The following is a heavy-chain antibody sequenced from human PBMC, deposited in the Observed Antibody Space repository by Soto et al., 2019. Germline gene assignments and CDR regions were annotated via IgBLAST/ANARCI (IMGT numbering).Heavy chain of an antibody. Sequence: EVQLVESGGGLVQPGGSLRLTCAASGFTFRSLDFHWVRQATGKGLEWVATIGTIGDTYYPVSVKGRFTVSRENANSSVSLQLDSLRVGDTAVYFCVRGQEVGAHFFDSWGQGTPVTVSS. CDR3: VRGQEVGAHFFDS. D-gene: IGHD2-15*01. CDR1: GFTFRSLD. V-gene: IGHV3-13*01. J-gene: IGHJ4*02. CDR2: IGTIGDT.